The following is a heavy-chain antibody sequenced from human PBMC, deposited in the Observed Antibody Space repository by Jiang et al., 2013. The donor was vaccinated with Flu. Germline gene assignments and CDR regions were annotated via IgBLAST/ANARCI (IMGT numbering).Heavy chain of an antibody. CDR1: GVQLYHLL. CDR3: ARSNEGYAYSSKWLGWFDP. CDR2: IYPGDSST. V-gene: IGHV5-51*01. Sequence: ISCKGSGVQLYHLLDRLGAPDARERPGVDGIIYPGDSSTRYSPSFQGQVIISVDKSISTAYLQWTSLKASDTAMYYCARSNEGYAYSSKWLGWFDPWGQGTLVTVSS. J-gene: IGHJ5*02. D-gene: IGHD6-13*01.